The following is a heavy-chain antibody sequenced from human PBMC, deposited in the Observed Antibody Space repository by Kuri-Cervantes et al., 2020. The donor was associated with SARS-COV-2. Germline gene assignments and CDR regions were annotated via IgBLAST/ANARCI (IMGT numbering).Heavy chain of an antibody. V-gene: IGHV1-2*04. CDR2: INPNSGGT. D-gene: IGHD3-10*01. CDR3: ARGMVRGLIQSYYYGMDV. Sequence: ASVKVSCKAPGYTFTGYYMHWVRQAPGQGLEWMGWINPNSGGTNYAQKFQGWVTMTRDTSSTGYMELSRLRSDDTAVYYCARGMVRGLIQSYYYGMDVWGQGTTVTVSS. CDR1: GYTFTGYY. J-gene: IGHJ6*02.